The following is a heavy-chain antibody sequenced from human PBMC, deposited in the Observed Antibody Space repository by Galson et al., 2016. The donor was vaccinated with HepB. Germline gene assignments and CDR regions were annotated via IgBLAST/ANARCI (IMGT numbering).Heavy chain of an antibody. J-gene: IGHJ6*02. CDR1: GRIFSYSA. CDR2: INPEGGST. CDR3: ARASLWFGELCSDGMDV. V-gene: IGHV1-46*01. Sequence: SVKVSCKASGRIFSYSAINWVRQAPGQGLEWVGIINPEGGSTIHAQKFQGRVTMTRDTSTSTVYLELSSLRSEDTAVYYCARASLWFGELCSDGMDVWGQGTTVTVSS. D-gene: IGHD3-10*01.